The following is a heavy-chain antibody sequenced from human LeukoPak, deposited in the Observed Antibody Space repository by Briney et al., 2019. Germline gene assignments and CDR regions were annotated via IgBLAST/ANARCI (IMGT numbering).Heavy chain of an antibody. J-gene: IGHJ4*02. CDR3: AREASGYYHVFDV. Sequence: GGSLRLSCEASGFTLSTYFISWIRQAPGKGLEWVSYITNSGRSTKYADAVKGRFTMSRDNAKQSVYLEMTDLRAEDTAAYYCAREASGYYHVFDVWGQGTLVTVSS. CDR2: ITNSGRST. V-gene: IGHV3-11*04. CDR1: GFTLSTYF. D-gene: IGHD3-3*01.